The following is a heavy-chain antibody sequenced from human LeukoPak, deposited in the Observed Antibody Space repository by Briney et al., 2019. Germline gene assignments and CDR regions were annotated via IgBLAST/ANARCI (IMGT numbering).Heavy chain of an antibody. D-gene: IGHD7-27*01. V-gene: IGHV3-23*01. CDR2: FTGRDAIT. CDR1: GFPFSSHA. Sequence: GGSLRLSCAASGFPFSSHALAWVRQAPGKGLEWVSSFTGRDAITYYADSVKGRFTISRDDSQNTVFLQMNSLRPDDTGVYYCAKGSINWGYYFDYWGQGALVTVSS. CDR3: AKGSINWGYYFDY. J-gene: IGHJ4*02.